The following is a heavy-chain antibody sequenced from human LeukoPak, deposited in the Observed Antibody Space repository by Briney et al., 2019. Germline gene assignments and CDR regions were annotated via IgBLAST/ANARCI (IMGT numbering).Heavy chain of an antibody. J-gene: IGHJ5*02. V-gene: IGHV4-4*07. Sequence: SETLSLTCTLSAGSISSYYWSWIRQPAGKGLEWIGRIYTSGSTNYNPSLKSRVTMSVDTSKNQFSLKLSSVTAADTAVYYCARDHYGSGSWGWFDPWGQGTPVTVSS. CDR2: IYTSGST. CDR3: ARDHYGSGSWGWFDP. CDR1: AGSISSYY. D-gene: IGHD3-10*01.